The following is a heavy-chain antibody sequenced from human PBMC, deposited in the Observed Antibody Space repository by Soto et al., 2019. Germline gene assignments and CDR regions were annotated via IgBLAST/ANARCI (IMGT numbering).Heavy chain of an antibody. CDR2: IWYDGSNK. V-gene: IGHV3-33*01. CDR1: GFTFSSYG. D-gene: IGHD5-12*01. CDR3: ARDNKYSGYDYDAFDI. J-gene: IGHJ3*02. Sequence: GGSLRLSCAASGFTFSSYGMHWVRQAPGKGLEWVAVIWYDGSNKYYADSVKGRFTISRDNSKNTLYLQMNSLRAEDTAVYYCARDNKYSGYDYDAFDIWGQGTMVTVSS.